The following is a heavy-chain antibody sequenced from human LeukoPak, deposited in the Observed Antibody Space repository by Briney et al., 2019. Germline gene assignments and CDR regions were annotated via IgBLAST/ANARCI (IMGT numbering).Heavy chain of an antibody. CDR3: ARSPGIGVAGFDY. CDR1: GYTFTGYY. V-gene: IGHV1-2*04. D-gene: IGHD6-19*01. Sequence: GASVKVSCKASGYTFTGYYMHWVRQAPGQGLEWMGWINPNSGGTNYAQKFQGWVTMTRDTSISTAYMELSRVRSDDRAVYYCARSPGIGVAGFDYWGQGTPVTVSS. CDR2: INPNSGGT. J-gene: IGHJ4*02.